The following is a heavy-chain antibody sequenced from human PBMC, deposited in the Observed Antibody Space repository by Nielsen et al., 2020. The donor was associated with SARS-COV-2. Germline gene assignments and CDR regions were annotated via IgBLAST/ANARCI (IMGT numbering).Heavy chain of an antibody. CDR3: ASGGEKVDIGGNYYYRMDV. CDR2: IMPLFGTP. V-gene: IGHV1-69*13. Sequence: SVKVSCKASGGSFSTPAISWVRQAPGQGLEWLGGIMPLFGTPDYPQKFRDRVTVTADEGTGTAYIEMRSLRSEDTAVYYCASGGEKVDIGGNYYYRMDVWGQGTTVTVSS. D-gene: IGHD2-15*01. J-gene: IGHJ6*02. CDR1: GGSFSTPA.